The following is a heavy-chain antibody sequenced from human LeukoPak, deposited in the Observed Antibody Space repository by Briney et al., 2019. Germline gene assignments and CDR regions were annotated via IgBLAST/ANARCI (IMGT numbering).Heavy chain of an antibody. CDR1: GGSISSSSYY. J-gene: IGHJ4*02. CDR3: ARQFIAARLGDFDY. D-gene: IGHD6-6*01. CDR2: IYYSGST. V-gene: IGHV4-39*01. Sequence: PSETLSLTCTVSGGSISSSSYYWGWIRQPPGKGLEWIGSIYYSGSTYYNPSLKSRVTISVDTSKNQFSLKLSSVPAADTAVYYCARQFIAARLGDFDYWGQGTLVTVSS.